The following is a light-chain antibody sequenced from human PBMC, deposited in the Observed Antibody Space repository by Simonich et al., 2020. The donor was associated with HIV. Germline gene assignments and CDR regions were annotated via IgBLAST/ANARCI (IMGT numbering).Light chain of an antibody. V-gene: IGKV4-1*01. CDR2: WAS. Sequence: DIVMTQSPDSLAVSLGERATINCKSRQSVLYSSNNKNYLVWYQQKPVQPPKLLIYWASTRESGVPDRFSGSGSGTDFTLTISSLQAEDVAVYYCQQYYSTPPYTFGQGTKLEIK. CDR1: QSVLYSSNNKNY. CDR3: QQYYSTPPYT. J-gene: IGKJ2*01.